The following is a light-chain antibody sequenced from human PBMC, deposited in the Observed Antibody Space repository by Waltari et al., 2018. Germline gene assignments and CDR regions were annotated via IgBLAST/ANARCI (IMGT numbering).Light chain of an antibody. J-gene: IGKJ3*01. CDR1: PSIMYSSNNKNF. CDR3: QQYFITPFT. V-gene: IGKV4-1*01. Sequence: DIVMSQSPDSLAVSLGERATINCRSRPSIMYSSNNKNFLAWYQQKPGQSPKLLIYWASTRQSGVPDRFTGSWSGTDFTLTITSVQPEDVAIYYCQQYFITPFTFGPGTKVEIK. CDR2: WAS.